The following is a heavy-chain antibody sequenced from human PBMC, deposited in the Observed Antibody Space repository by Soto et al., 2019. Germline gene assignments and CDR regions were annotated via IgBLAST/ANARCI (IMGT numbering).Heavy chain of an antibody. Sequence: PSETLSLTCTVSGGSISSNSYYWGWIRQPPGKGLEWIGNIYYSGSTYYNPSLKSRVTISVDTSKNQFSLKLSSVTAADTAVYYCARAFDILTRYYFDYWGQGTLVTVSS. CDR2: IYYSGST. CDR1: GGSISSNSYY. V-gene: IGHV4-30-4*08. D-gene: IGHD3-9*01. J-gene: IGHJ4*02. CDR3: ARAFDILTRYYFDY.